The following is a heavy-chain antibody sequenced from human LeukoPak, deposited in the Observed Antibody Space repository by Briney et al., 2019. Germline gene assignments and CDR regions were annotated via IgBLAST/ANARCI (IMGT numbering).Heavy chain of an antibody. D-gene: IGHD3-10*01. CDR3: ARDGRFGELFVY. V-gene: IGHV1-18*03. Sequence: ASVKVSCKASGCTFTSYGISWVRQAPGQGLEWMGWISAYNGNTNYAQKLQGRVTMTTDTSTSTAYMELRSLRSDDMAVYYCARDGRFGELFVYWGQGALVTVSS. J-gene: IGHJ4*02. CDR2: ISAYNGNT. CDR1: GCTFTSYG.